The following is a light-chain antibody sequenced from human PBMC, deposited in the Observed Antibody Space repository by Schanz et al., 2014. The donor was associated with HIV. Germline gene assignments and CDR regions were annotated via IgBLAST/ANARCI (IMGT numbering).Light chain of an antibody. J-gene: IGLJ3*02. CDR3: AAWDDSLSGRV. CDR1: SSNIGSNA. CDR2: INN. Sequence: QSVLTQPPSASGTPGQRVTISCSGSSSNIGSNAVHWYQQLPGTAPKLLIYINNQRPSGVPDRFSGSKSGTSASLAISGLRFEDEADYYCAAWDDSLSGRVFGGGTKLTVL. V-gene: IGLV1-47*02.